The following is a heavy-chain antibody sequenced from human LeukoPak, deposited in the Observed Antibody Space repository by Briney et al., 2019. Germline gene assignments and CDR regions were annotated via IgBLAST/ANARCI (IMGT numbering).Heavy chain of an antibody. CDR2: IYYSGST. CDR1: GGSISSYY. J-gene: IGHJ3*02. CDR3: AKDFRRGSGWPNDAFDI. V-gene: IGHV4-59*12. D-gene: IGHD6-19*01. Sequence: SETLSLTCTVSGGSISSYYWSWIRQPPGKGLEWIGYIYYSGSTNYNPSLKSRVTISVDRSKNQFSLKLSSVTAADTAVYYCAKDFRRGSGWPNDAFDIWGQGTMVTVSS.